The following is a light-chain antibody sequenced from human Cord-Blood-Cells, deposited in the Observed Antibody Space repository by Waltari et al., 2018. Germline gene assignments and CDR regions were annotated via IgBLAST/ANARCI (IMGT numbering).Light chain of an antibody. CDR1: SSAVGGYNS. CDR3: SSYTSSSTLV. CDR2: DVS. V-gene: IGLV2-14*01. J-gene: IGLJ2*01. Sequence: QSALTQPASVSGSPGQSLTISCPGTSSAVGGYNSVSWYQQHPGKAHKLMIYDVSNRPSGVSNRFSGSKSGNTASLTISGLQAEDEADYYCSSYTSSSTLVFGGGTKLTVL.